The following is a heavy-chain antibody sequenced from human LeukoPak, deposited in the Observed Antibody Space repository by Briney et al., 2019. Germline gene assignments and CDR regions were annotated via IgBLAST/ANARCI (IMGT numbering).Heavy chain of an antibody. D-gene: IGHD3-3*01. J-gene: IGHJ5*02. CDR3: ARDGLLFTIFGVVSVGFDP. V-gene: IGHV1-18*01. CDR2: ISAYNGNT. CDR1: GYTFTSYG. Sequence: ASVKVPCKASGYTFTSYGISWVRQAPGQGLEWMGWISAYNGNTNYAQKLQGRVTMTTDTSTSTAYMELRSLRSDDTAVYYCARDGLLFTIFGVVSVGFDPWGQGTLVTVSS.